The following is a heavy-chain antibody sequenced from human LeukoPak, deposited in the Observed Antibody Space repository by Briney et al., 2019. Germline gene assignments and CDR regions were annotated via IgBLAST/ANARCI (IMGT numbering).Heavy chain of an antibody. CDR1: GGSISSSSYY. V-gene: IGHV4-39*07. CDR3: ARDQEWLLLSYMDV. J-gene: IGHJ6*03. CDR2: IYYSGST. Sequence: SETLSLTCTVSGGSISSSSYYWGWIRQPPGKGLEWIGSIYYSGSTYYNPSLKSQVTISVDTSKNQFSLKLSSVTAADTAVYYCARDQEWLLLSYMDVWGKGTTVTVSS. D-gene: IGHD3-22*01.